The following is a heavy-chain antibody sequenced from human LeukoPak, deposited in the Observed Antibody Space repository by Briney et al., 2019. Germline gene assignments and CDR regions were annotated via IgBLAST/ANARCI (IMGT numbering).Heavy chain of an antibody. V-gene: IGHV1-69*06. D-gene: IGHD6-19*01. J-gene: IGHJ4*02. CDR2: IIPIFGTA. Sequence: SVKVSCKASGGTLSTYVINWVRQAPGQGLEWMGGIIPIFGTANYAQKFQGRVTITADKSTSTAYMELSSLRSEDTAVYYCAMGVGAPEDLAVAADFDYWGQGTLVTVSS. CDR1: GGTLSTYV. CDR3: AMGVGAPEDLAVAADFDY.